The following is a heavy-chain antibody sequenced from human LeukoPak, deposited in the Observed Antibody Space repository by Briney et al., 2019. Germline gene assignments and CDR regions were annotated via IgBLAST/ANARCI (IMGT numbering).Heavy chain of an antibody. CDR1: GGSISSSSYY. Sequence: SETLSLTCTVSGGSISSSSYYWGWIRQPPGKGLEWIGEINHSGSTNYNPSLKSRVTISVDTSKNQFSLKLSSVTAADTAVYYCARGRSFSHTAMVRRWFDPWGQGTLVTVSS. CDR3: ARGRSFSHTAMVRRWFDP. V-gene: IGHV4-39*07. CDR2: INHSGST. J-gene: IGHJ5*02. D-gene: IGHD5-18*01.